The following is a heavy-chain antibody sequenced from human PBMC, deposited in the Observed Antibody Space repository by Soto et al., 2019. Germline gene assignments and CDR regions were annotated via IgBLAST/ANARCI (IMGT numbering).Heavy chain of an antibody. V-gene: IGHV1-69*13. CDR2: IVPIYRTA. D-gene: IGHD6-13*01. CDR1: GGTFSSYR. CDR3: AKECGANLSSS. J-gene: IGHJ4*02. Sequence: SLKVSCKASGGTFSSYRVNWVRQARGQGLEWLGGIVPIYRTADYAQKFQGRVTITAEESTHTVYLELSGLKSQDTALYYCAKECGANLSSSWGQGTLVTVSS.